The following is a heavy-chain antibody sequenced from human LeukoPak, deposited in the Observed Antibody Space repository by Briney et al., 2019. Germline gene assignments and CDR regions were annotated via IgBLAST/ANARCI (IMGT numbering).Heavy chain of an antibody. CDR2: IYYSGST. CDR3: ARGVRVVTVPAFPYYFDY. V-gene: IGHV4-59*01. Sequence: SETLSLTCTVSGVSISSYYWNWIRQPPGKGLEWIGYIYYSGSTNYNPSLKSRVTISVDTSKKQFSLKLSSVTAADTAVYYCARGVRVVTVPAFPYYFDYWGQGTLVTVSS. D-gene: IGHD2-2*01. CDR1: GVSISSYY. J-gene: IGHJ4*02.